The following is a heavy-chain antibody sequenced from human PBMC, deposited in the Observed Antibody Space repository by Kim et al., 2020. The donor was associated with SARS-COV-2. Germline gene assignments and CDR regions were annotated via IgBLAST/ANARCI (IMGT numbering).Heavy chain of an antibody. J-gene: IGHJ4*02. D-gene: IGHD5-12*01. Sequence: SGKGRFTISRDNSKDTLYLQMNSLRAEDTAVYYCARDGGYGGYDDYCFDYWGQGTLVTVSS. V-gene: IGHV3-66*01. CDR3: ARDGGYGGYDDYCFDY.